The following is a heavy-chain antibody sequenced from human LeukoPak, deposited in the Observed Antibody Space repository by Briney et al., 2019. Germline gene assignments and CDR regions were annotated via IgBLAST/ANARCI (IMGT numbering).Heavy chain of an antibody. D-gene: IGHD7-27*01. V-gene: IGHV4-30-2*01. J-gene: IGHJ4*02. CDR3: ARLDWGRLDY. Sequence: SQTLSLTCTVSGGSISSGGYYWSWIRQPPGKGLEWIGYIYHSGSTYYNPSLKSRVTISIDTSKNQFSLKLSSVTAADTAVYYCARLDWGRLDYWGQGTLVTVSS. CDR1: GGSISSGGYY. CDR2: IYHSGST.